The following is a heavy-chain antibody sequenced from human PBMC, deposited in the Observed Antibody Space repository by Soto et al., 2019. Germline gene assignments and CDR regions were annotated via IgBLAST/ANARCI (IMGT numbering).Heavy chain of an antibody. V-gene: IGHV1-18*01. CDR2: NSAYNGNT. CDR3: AREGFARVPDSSGYYYVLSTPLDY. Sequence: ASVKVSCKASGYTFTSYGISWVRQAPGQGLEWMGWNSAYNGNTNYAQKHQGRVTMTTDTSTSTAYMELRRLHSDDTSVYYCAREGFARVPDSSGYYYVLSTPLDYWGQGTLVTVSS. J-gene: IGHJ4*02. D-gene: IGHD3-22*01. CDR1: GYTFTSYG.